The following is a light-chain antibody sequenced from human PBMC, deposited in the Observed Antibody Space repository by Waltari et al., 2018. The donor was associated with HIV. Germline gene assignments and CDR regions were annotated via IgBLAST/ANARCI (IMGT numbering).Light chain of an antibody. CDR1: KSVLYSSNNKNY. V-gene: IGKV4-1*01. CDR3: QQYYSTLRT. Sequence: DIVMTQSPDSLAVSLGARATINCTSSKSVLYSSNNKNYLAWYQQKPGQPPKLLIYWASTRESGVPDRFSGSGSQTDFTLTISSLQAEDVAVYYCQQYYSTLRTFGQGTKVEIK. CDR2: WAS. J-gene: IGKJ1*01.